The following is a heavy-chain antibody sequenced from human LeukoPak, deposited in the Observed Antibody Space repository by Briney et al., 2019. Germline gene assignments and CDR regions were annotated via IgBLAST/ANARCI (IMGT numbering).Heavy chain of an antibody. Sequence: SGGSLRLSCAASGFTFSSYGMHWVRQAPGKGLEWVAVISYDGSNKYYADSVKGRFTISRDNSKNTLYLQMNSLRTEDTAVYYCAKDKNDFWSGYYPLDYWGQGTLVTVSS. CDR3: AKDKNDFWSGYYPLDY. CDR2: ISYDGSNK. CDR1: GFTFSSYG. D-gene: IGHD3-3*01. J-gene: IGHJ4*02. V-gene: IGHV3-30*18.